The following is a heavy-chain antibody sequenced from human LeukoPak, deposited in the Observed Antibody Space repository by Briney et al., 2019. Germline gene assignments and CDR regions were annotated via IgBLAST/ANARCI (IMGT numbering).Heavy chain of an antibody. V-gene: IGHV3-21*01. CDR3: ARDTDPQYSGTAAN. J-gene: IGHJ4*02. D-gene: IGHD1-26*01. CDR1: GFTFSSYS. Sequence: KPVRCLRLSCAASGFTFSSYSMNWVRQAPGNGLEWVSSISSSSSYIDYTDSGKGRFTISRHNANNSLNLHINILISEYTAVYYCARDTDPQYSGTAANWGEGTLATVSS. CDR2: ISSSSSYI.